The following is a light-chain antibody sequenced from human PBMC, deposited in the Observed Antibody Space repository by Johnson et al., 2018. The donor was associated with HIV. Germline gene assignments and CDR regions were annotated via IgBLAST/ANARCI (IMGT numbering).Light chain of an antibody. Sequence: QSVLTQPPSVSAAPGQKVNISCSGSYSNIGNNYVSWYQQVPGTAPKLLIYDNDKRPSGIPDRFSGSKSGTSATLRITGLQTGDEAGYYCETWDSSLNGVFGIGTRVTVL. CDR2: DND. CDR1: YSNIGNNY. CDR3: ETWDSSLNGV. J-gene: IGLJ1*01. V-gene: IGLV1-51*01.